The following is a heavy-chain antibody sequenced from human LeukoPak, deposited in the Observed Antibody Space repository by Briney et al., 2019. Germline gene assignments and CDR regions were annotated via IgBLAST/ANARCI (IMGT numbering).Heavy chain of an antibody. CDR1: GYTLTELS. J-gene: IGHJ4*02. CDR2: FDPEDGET. Sequence: ASVKVSCKVSGYTLTELSMHWVRQAPGKGLEWMGGFDPEDGETIYAQKFQGRVTMTEDTSTDTAYMELSSLRSEDTAVYYCATGRYDSSGPDAFDIWGQGTPVTVSS. D-gene: IGHD3-22*01. V-gene: IGHV1-24*01. CDR3: ATGRYDSSGPDAFDI.